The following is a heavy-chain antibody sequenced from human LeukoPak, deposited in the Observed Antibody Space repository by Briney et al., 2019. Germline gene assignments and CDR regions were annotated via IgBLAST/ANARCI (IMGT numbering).Heavy chain of an antibody. V-gene: IGHV3-7*01. CDR1: GFTFSSYW. CDR3: ARDPGIAVAGNNY. D-gene: IGHD6-19*01. J-gene: IGHJ4*02. Sequence: GSLRLSCAASGFTFSSYWMSWVRQAPGKGLEWVANIKQDGSEKYYVDSVKGRFTISRDNAKNSLYLQMNSLRAEDTAVYYCARDPGIAVAGNNYWGQGTLVTVSS. CDR2: IKQDGSEK.